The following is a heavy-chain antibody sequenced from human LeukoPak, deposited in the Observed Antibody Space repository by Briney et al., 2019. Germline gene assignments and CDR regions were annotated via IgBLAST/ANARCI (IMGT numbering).Heavy chain of an antibody. V-gene: IGHV6-1*01. Sequence: KCSQTLSLTCAISGDSVSSNSAAWNWIRQSPSRGLEWLGRTYYRSKWYNDYAVSVKSRITINPDTSKSQFSLQLNSVTPEDTAVYYCARMGQGLEYYYYGMDVWGQGTTVTVSS. D-gene: IGHD1-1*01. J-gene: IGHJ6*02. CDR1: GDSVSSNSAA. CDR3: ARMGQGLEYYYYGMDV. CDR2: TYYRSKWYN.